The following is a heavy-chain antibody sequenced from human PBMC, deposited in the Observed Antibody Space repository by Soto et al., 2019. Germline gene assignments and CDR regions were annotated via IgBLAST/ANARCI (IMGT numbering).Heavy chain of an antibody. D-gene: IGHD1-26*01. J-gene: IGHJ5*02. CDR3: ARASGSSYWFDP. V-gene: IGHV1-18*01. Sequence: VQLVQSGAEVKKPGASVKVSGKASGYTLTSYGISWVRQDPGQGLEWMGGISAYNGNTNYAQKLQGRVNMTTDTSTSTAYMEVRSLRADDTAVYYCARASGSSYWFDPWGQGTLVTVSS. CDR2: ISAYNGNT. CDR1: GYTLTSYG.